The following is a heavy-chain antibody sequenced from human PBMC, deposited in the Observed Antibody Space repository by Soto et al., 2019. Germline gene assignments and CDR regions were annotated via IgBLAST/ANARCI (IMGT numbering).Heavy chain of an antibody. J-gene: IGHJ3*02. D-gene: IGHD1-26*01. Sequence: QVQLVQSGAEVKKPGASVQVSCKASGYTFTSYGITWVRQAPGQGLEWMGWFSAYNGNTNYAQKLQGRVTMTTDTSTSTANRELRSLRSDDTAGYYGARDSVGATKSRPDAWDIWGQGTMDTVSS. CDR3: ARDSVGATKSRPDAWDI. CDR1: GYTFTSYG. CDR2: FSAYNGNT. V-gene: IGHV1-18*01.